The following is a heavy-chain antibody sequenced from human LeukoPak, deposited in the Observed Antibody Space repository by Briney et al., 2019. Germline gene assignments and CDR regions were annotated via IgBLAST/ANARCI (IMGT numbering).Heavy chain of an antibody. V-gene: IGHV4-34*01. CDR2: INHSGST. Sequence: SETLSLTCAVYDGSFSGYYWSWIRQPPGKGLEWIGEINHSGSTNYNPSLKSRVTISVDTSKNQFSLKLSSVTAADTAVYYCARGRGHTYYYGSGSYYWFDPWGQGTLVTVSS. J-gene: IGHJ5*02. CDR1: DGSFSGYY. CDR3: ARGRGHTYYYGSGSYYWFDP. D-gene: IGHD3-10*01.